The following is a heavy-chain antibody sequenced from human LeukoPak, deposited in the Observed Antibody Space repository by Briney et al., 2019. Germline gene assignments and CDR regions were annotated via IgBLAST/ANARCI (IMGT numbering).Heavy chain of an antibody. J-gene: IGHJ6*02. CDR2: ISYDGSNK. CDR3: ARDGRSAGDKLYYYYYGMDV. V-gene: IGHV3-30-3*01. D-gene: IGHD6-13*01. Sequence: GGSLRLSCAAPGFTFSSYAMHWVRQAPGKGLEWVAVISYDGSNKYYADSVKGRFTISRDNSKNTLYLQMNSLRAEDTAVYYCARDGRSAGDKLYYYYYGMDVWGQGTTVTVSS. CDR1: GFTFSSYA.